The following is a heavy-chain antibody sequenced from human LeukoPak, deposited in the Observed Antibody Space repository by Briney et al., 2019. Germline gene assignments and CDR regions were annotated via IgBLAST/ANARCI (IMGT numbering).Heavy chain of an antibody. CDR3: ARDRPYYDILTPYFDY. CDR1: GFTLSTYW. Sequence: GGSLRLSCAASGFTLSTYWMHWVRQAPGKGLVWVSRINPDGTTTSYADSVKGRFTISRDNAKDTVYLQMNSLRAEDTAVYYCARDRPYYDILTPYFDYWSQGTLVTVSS. D-gene: IGHD3-9*01. V-gene: IGHV3-74*01. CDR2: INPDGTTT. J-gene: IGHJ4*02.